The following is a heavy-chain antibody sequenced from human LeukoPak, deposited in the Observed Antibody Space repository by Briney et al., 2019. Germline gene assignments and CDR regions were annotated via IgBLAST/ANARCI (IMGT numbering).Heavy chain of an antibody. CDR1: GFPFSNYA. CDR2: IWYDGSDK. CDR3: ARVSYSSGWYIDY. Sequence: GTSLRLSCAASGFPFSNYAMHWVRQDPGKGLEWVAVIWYDGSDKYYGDSVKGRVTISRDNSENTLFLQMNSLRVEDTAVYYCARVSYSSGWYIDYWGQGTLVIVSS. V-gene: IGHV3-33*01. D-gene: IGHD6-19*01. J-gene: IGHJ4*02.